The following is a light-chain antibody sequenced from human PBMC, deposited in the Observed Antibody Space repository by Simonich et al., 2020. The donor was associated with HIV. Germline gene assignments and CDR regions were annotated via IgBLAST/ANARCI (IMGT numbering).Light chain of an antibody. J-gene: IGKJ1*01. V-gene: IGKV3-15*01. CDR2: DAA. CDR1: QSVSSN. Sequence: EIVMTQSPATLSVSPGERATLSCRASQSVSSNLAWYQQKPGQSPRLLIYDAATRATGIPAKFSGSWSGTEFTLTISSLQSEDIAIYYCQQYGSSPPMVLFGQGTKVEIK. CDR3: QQYGSSPPMVL.